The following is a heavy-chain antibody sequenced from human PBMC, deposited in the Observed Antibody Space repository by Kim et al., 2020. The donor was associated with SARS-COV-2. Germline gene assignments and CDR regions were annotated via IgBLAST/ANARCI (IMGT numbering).Heavy chain of an antibody. Sequence: GGSLRLSCAASGFTFSSYEMNWVRQAPGKGLEWVSYISSSGSTIYYADSVKGRFTISRDNAKNSLYLQMNSLRAEDTAVYYCARGGLRFLEWWGYWGQGTLVTVSS. CDR1: GFTFSSYE. D-gene: IGHD3-3*01. J-gene: IGHJ4*02. V-gene: IGHV3-48*03. CDR3: ARGGLRFLEWWGY. CDR2: ISSSGSTI.